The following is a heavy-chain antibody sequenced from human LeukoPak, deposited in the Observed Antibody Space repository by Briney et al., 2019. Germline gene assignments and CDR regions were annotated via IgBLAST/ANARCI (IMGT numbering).Heavy chain of an antibody. V-gene: IGHV3-7*01. CDR1: GFTFSSYL. J-gene: IGHJ4*02. Sequence: AGGSLRLSCAASGFTFSSYLMTWVRQAPGKGLEWVANIKPDGSLIYYVDSVKGRFTISRDNAKNSLYLQMNSLRAEDTAVYYCAKWELYSGFYYIDYWGQGTLATVSS. CDR2: IKPDGSLI. D-gene: IGHD1-26*01. CDR3: AKWELYSGFYYIDY.